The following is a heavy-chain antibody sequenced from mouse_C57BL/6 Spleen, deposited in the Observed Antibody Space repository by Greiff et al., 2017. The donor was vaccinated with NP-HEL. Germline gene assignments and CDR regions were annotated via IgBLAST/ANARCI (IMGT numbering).Heavy chain of an antibody. Sequence: VKLQESGAELVKPGASVKLSCKASGYTFTEYTIHWVKQRSGQGLEWIGWFYPGSGSIKYNEKFKDKATLTADKSSSTVYMELSRLTSEDSAVYFCARHEGIYYDYGGYFDYWGQGTTLTVSS. J-gene: IGHJ2*01. CDR2: FYPGSGSI. V-gene: IGHV1-62-2*01. CDR3: ARHEGIYYDYGGYFDY. D-gene: IGHD2-4*01. CDR1: GYTFTEYT.